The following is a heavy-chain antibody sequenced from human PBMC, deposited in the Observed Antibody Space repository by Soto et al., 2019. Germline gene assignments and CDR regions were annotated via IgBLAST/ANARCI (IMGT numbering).Heavy chain of an antibody. V-gene: IGHV1-18*01. Sequence: ASVKVSCKASGYTFTSYGISWVRQAPGQGLEWMGWISAYNGNTNYAQKLQGRVTMTTDTSTSTAYMELRSLRSDDTAVYYCARVDYSNYVGYMDVWGKGTTVTVSS. J-gene: IGHJ6*03. CDR1: GYTFTSYG. CDR3: ARVDYSNYVGYMDV. D-gene: IGHD4-4*01. CDR2: ISAYNGNT.